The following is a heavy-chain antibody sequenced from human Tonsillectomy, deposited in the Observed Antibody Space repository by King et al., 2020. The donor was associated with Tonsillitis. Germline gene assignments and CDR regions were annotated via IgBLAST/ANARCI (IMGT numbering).Heavy chain of an antibody. V-gene: IGHV4-4*02. Sequence: VQLQESGPGLVKPSGTLSLTCAVSGGSISSSNWGSCVRQPPGKGLEWIGEIYHSGSTNYNPSPKSRVTKSVDKSKNQFSLSLSSVTAADTAVYYCAREAGATYYYVSSGLLALDIWGQGTMVTVSS. J-gene: IGHJ3*02. CDR3: AREAGATYYYVSSGLLALDI. CDR2: IYHSGST. CDR1: GGSISSSNW. D-gene: IGHD3-22*01.